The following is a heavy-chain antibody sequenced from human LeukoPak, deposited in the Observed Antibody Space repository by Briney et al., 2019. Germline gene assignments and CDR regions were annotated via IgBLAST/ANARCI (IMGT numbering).Heavy chain of an antibody. J-gene: IGHJ6*03. D-gene: IGHD2-2*01. Sequence: SETVSLTCTVSGGSMNNDYFTWIRQPAGKGLEWIGRIHSGGTTNYNPSLMSRVTISVDTSKNQFSLKLSSVTAADTAVYYCARVIVEDCSSTSCSLTNYYYYYYMDVWGKGTTVTVSS. CDR1: GGSMNNDY. CDR3: ARVIVEDCSSTSCSLTNYYYYYYMDV. V-gene: IGHV4-4*07. CDR2: IHSGGTT.